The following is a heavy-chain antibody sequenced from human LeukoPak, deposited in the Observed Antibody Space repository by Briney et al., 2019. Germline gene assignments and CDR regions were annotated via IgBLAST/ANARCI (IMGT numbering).Heavy chain of an antibody. CDR3: ARVPSGNMFDN. D-gene: IGHD1-1*01. Sequence: GASVKVSFTPSVYTFTDYYIHWVRQAPGQGLEWMGWINPNSGGTKYAQKFQGRVTMTRDTSISTAYMDLYALRPDDTAVYFCARVPSGNMFDNWGQGTLVTVAS. CDR1: VYTFTDYY. J-gene: IGHJ4*02. V-gene: IGHV1-2*02. CDR2: INPNSGGT.